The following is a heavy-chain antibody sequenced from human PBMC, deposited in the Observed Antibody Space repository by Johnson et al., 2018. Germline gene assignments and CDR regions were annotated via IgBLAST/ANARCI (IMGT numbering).Heavy chain of an antibody. D-gene: IGHD3-22*01. Sequence: VQLVESGGVVVQPGGSLRLSCAASGFTFDDYAMHWVRPAPGKGLEWVSLISWDGVSTYSADSVRGLFTISRDNSKNSRYLQMDSRRAEDTAVYYCAKDMGPTRSYDDSSGPFQHGGQGTLVTVAS. V-gene: IGHV3-43D*03. J-gene: IGHJ1*01. CDR2: ISWDGVST. CDR1: GFTFDDYA. CDR3: AKDMGPTRSYDDSSGPFQH.